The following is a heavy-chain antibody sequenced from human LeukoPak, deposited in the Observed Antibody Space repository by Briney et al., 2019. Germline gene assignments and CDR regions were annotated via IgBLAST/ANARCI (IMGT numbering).Heavy chain of an antibody. CDR3: AKDLRPRNEYCSGGSCYSFGDAFDI. Sequence: GGSLRLSCAASGFTVSGKYMSWVRQAPGMGLEWVSVIYTAGSTSYADSVKGRFTISRDNSKNTLYLQMNSLRAEDTAVYYCAKDLRPRNEYCSGGSCYSFGDAFDIWGQGTMVTVSS. V-gene: IGHV3-53*01. D-gene: IGHD2-15*01. J-gene: IGHJ3*02. CDR1: GFTVSGKY. CDR2: IYTAGST.